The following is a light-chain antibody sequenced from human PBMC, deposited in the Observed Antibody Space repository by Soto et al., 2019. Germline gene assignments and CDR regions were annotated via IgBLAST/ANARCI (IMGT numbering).Light chain of an antibody. J-gene: IGKJ1*01. Sequence: EIVLTHSAFTLLLFAGNRFTLASRASQSVDINLAWYQQRPGQAPRLLGYGASTKATDMPARCSGRGSGTEFTLTSNSLQSEDFAVYYCQQYNNWPRTFGQGTKVDIK. V-gene: IGKV3-15*01. CDR1: QSVDIN. CDR3: QQYNNWPRT. CDR2: GAS.